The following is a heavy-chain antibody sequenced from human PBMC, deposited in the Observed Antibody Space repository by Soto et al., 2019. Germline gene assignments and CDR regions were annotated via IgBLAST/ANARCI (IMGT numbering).Heavy chain of an antibody. CDR2: IYWDGDD. CDR1: GFSVSTRGVG. CDR3: ARQHSGGRYFDY. D-gene: IGHD2-15*01. Sequence: QITLKESGPTLVKPTQTLTMTCTVSGFSVSTRGVGVGWIRQPPGKALEWVALIYWDGDDRYSPSLKSRLTITKDTAKNLVALTMTNMDPADTATYYCARQHSGGRYFDYWGQGSLVTVSS. V-gene: IGHV2-5*02. J-gene: IGHJ4*02.